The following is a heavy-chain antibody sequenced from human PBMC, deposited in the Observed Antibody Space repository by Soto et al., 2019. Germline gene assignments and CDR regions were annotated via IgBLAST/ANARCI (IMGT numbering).Heavy chain of an antibody. D-gene: IGHD3-3*01. Sequence: ASVKVSCKASGYTFTSYGISWVRQAPGQGLEWMGWISAYNGNTNYAQKLQGRVTMTTDTSTSTAYMELRSLRSDDTAVYYCARDLEPYYDFWSGYYYFDYWGQGTLVTVSS. CDR1: GYTFTSYG. V-gene: IGHV1-18*01. CDR3: ARDLEPYYDFWSGYYYFDY. CDR2: ISAYNGNT. J-gene: IGHJ4*02.